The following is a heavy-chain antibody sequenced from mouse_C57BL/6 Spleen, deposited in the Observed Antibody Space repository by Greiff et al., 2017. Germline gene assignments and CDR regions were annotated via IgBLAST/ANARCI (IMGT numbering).Heavy chain of an antibody. V-gene: IGHV1-81*01. D-gene: IGHD2-4*01. CDR1: GYTFTSYG. J-gene: IGHJ1*03. CDR2: IYPRSGNT. CDR3: ARRRGYDYDEGYFDV. Sequence: QVQLQQSGAELARPGASVKLSCKASGYTFTSYGISWVKQRTGQGLEWIGEIYPRSGNTYYNEKFKGKATLTADKSSSTAYMELRSLTSEDSAVYFCARRRGYDYDEGYFDVWGTGTTVTVSS.